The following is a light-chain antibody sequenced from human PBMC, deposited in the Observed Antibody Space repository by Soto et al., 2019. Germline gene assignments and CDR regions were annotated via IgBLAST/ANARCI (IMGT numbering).Light chain of an antibody. CDR3: QQYWI. CDR1: ESISTR. CDR2: DAS. Sequence: DIQMTQSPSTLSASVGDRVNITCRASESISTRLAWYHQKPGRAPKLLIHDASNLESGVPSRFSGSGSGTDFTLTISSLQPEDFATYYCQQYWIFGQGTNVDIK. J-gene: IGKJ2*01. V-gene: IGKV1-5*01.